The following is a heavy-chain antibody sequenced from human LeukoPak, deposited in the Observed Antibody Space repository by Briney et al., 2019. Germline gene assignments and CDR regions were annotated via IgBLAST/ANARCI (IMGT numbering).Heavy chain of an antibody. CDR1: GASISSYY. V-gene: IGHV4-39*07. CDR3: AREIEQWLVRGAFQH. CDR2: IYYSGST. D-gene: IGHD6-19*01. Sequence: SETLSLTCTVSGASISSYYWGWIRQPPGKGLEWIGSIYYSGSTYYNPSLKSRVTISVDTSKNQFSLKLSSVTAADTAVYYCAREIEQWLVRGAFQHWGQGTLVTVSS. J-gene: IGHJ1*01.